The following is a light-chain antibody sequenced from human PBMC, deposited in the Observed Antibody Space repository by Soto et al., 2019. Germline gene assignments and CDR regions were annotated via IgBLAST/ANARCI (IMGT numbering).Light chain of an antibody. CDR1: KNDIGVYDF. V-gene: IGLV2-8*01. CDR3: QSFDINVLALI. Sequence: QSALTQPPSASGSPGQSVTISCTGTKNDIGVYDFVSWYQHHPGKAPRLIIYEVVQRPSGVPDRFSGSKSGNTASLAITGLRAEDEADYYCQSFDINVLALIFGVGTKLTVL. CDR2: EVV. J-gene: IGLJ2*01.